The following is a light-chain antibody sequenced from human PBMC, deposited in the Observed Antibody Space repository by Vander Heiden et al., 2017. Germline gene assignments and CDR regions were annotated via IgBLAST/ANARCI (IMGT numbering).Light chain of an antibody. Sequence: QSVLTQPPSVSGAPGQSVTITCTGSSSNIGEGFDIHWYQQLPGTAPKPLIYANTNRPSGVPDRFSGSKSGTSVSLAITGLQAEDEGDYYCQSYDSSLWVFGGGTKLTVL. CDR2: ANT. CDR1: SSNIGEGFD. V-gene: IGLV1-40*01. CDR3: QSYDSSLWV. J-gene: IGLJ3*02.